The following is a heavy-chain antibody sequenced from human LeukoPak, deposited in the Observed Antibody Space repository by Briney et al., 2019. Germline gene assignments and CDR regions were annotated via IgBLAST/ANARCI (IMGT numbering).Heavy chain of an antibody. V-gene: IGHV1-2*06. CDR2: INPNSGGT. CDR3: ARDFERPDY. J-gene: IGHJ4*02. Sequence: GASVNVSFKASGYTFTDYFIHWVRQAPGQGLEWMGRINPNSGGTNYAQKFQGRVTMTRDTSISTAYMELIRLRSDDTAVYYCARDFERPDYWGQGTLVTVSS. CDR1: GYTFTDYF.